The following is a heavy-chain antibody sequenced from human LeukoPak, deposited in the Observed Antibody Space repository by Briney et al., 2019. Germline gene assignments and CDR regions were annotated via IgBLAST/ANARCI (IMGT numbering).Heavy chain of an antibody. CDR3: ARGRGWNYVENDY. CDR1: GFTFSSYS. J-gene: IGHJ4*02. Sequence: GGSLRLSCAASGFTFSSYSMIWVRQAPGEGLEWVSSISSSGTYMHYVDSVKGRFTISRDNAKESLYLQMNSLRAEDTAVYYCARGRGWNYVENDYWGQGTLVTVSS. D-gene: IGHD1-7*01. CDR2: ISSSGTYM. V-gene: IGHV3-21*01.